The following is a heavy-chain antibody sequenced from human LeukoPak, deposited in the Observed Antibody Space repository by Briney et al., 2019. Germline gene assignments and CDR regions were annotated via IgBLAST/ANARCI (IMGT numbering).Heavy chain of an antibody. J-gene: IGHJ4*02. CDR2: ISGSGASI. V-gene: IGHV3-23*01. Sequence: GGSLRLSCAASGFNFNTYTMNWVRQAPGKGLEWVSAISGSGASIYYAESVKGRFTISRDNSKNMVYLQMNSLRAEDTALYYCAKGPYCSSSSCYTIGSFDFWGQGTLVTVSS. CDR3: AKGPYCSSSSCYTIGSFDF. CDR1: GFNFNTYT. D-gene: IGHD2-2*02.